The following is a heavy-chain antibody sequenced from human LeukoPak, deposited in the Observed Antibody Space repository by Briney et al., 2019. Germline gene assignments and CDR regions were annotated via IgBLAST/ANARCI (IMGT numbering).Heavy chain of an antibody. Sequence: SETLSLTCTVSGGSVSSGSYYWSWIRQPPGKGLEWIGYIYYSGSTNYNPSLKSRVTISVDTSKNQFSLKLSSVTAADTAVYYCASLNSSGWSDDAFDIWGQGTMVTVSS. D-gene: IGHD6-19*01. CDR1: GGSVSSGSYY. CDR2: IYYSGST. CDR3: ASLNSSGWSDDAFDI. J-gene: IGHJ3*02. V-gene: IGHV4-61*01.